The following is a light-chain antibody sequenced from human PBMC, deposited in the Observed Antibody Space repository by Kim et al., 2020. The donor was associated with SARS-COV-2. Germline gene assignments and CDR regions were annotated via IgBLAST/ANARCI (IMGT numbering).Light chain of an antibody. CDR3: QQYGKLPWT. CDR1: QRVNGDY. CDR2: GTS. J-gene: IGKJ1*01. V-gene: IGKV3-20*01. Sequence: LSPGERATLSCRASQRVNGDYLAWYQQKPGQAPRLLIDGTSNRATGIPDRFSGSGSGTDFTLTIRRLEPEDFAVYYCQQYGKLPWTFGQGTKVDIK.